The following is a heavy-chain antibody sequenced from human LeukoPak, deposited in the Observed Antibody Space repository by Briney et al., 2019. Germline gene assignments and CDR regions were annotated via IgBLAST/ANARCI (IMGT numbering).Heavy chain of an antibody. CDR1: GYTFTSYG. D-gene: IGHD6-6*01. CDR3: ARGPLSGIAARPADY. CDR2: IGAYNGNT. Sequence: ASVKVSCKASGYTFTSYGISWVRQAPGQGLEWMGWIGAYNGNTNYAQKLQGRVTMTTDTSTSTAYMELRSLRSDDTAVYYCARGPLSGIAARPADYWGQGTLVTVSS. J-gene: IGHJ4*02. V-gene: IGHV1-18*01.